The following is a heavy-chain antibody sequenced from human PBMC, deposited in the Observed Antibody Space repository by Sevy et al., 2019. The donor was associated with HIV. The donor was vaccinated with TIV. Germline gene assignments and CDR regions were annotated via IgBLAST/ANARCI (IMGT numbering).Heavy chain of an antibody. D-gene: IGHD1-26*01. CDR2: IKSRHDGGTI. Sequence: GGSLRLSCAASGFTFNEAWMSWVRQAPGKGLEWVGRIKSRHDGGTIDYAAPVKGRFTISRDDSTDMLYLQMDRLTSEDTAVHYCTKGIVGATWDWYDPWGQGTLVTVSS. CDR1: GFTFNEAW. J-gene: IGHJ5*02. CDR3: TKGIVGATWDWYDP. V-gene: IGHV3-15*01.